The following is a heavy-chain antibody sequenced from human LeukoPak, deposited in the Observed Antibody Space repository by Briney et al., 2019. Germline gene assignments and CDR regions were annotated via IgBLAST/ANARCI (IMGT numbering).Heavy chain of an antibody. CDR1: GGSISSGGYS. V-gene: IGHV4-61*02. CDR3: ARVLEGSSGWYLSLPQYWFDP. J-gene: IGHJ5*02. Sequence: SETLSLTCAVSGGSISSGGYSWSWIRQPAGKGLEWIGRIYTSGSTNYNPSLKSRVTMSVDTSKNQFSLKLSSVTAADTAVYYCARVLEGSSGWYLSLPQYWFDPWGQGTLVTVSS. CDR2: IYTSGST. D-gene: IGHD6-19*01.